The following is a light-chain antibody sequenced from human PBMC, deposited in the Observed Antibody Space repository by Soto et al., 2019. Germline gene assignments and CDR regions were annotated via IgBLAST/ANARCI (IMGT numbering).Light chain of an antibody. V-gene: IGKV3-11*01. CDR1: QSVSIY. CDR2: DAS. Sequence: EIVLTQSPATLSLSPGERATLSCRASQSVSIYLAWYQQKPGQAPRLLIYDASNRATGIPARFSGSGSGTDFTLTISSLDPEDFAVYYCQQRFIWPPLTFGGGTKVEIK. CDR3: QQRFIWPPLT. J-gene: IGKJ4*01.